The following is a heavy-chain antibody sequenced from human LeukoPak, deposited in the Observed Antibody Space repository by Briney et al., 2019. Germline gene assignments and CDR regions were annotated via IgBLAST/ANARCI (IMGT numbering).Heavy chain of an antibody. Sequence: TLSLTCTVSGGSISSYYWSWIRQPPGKGLEWIGHIHYSGSTNYNPSLKSRVAISVDTSKNQFSLKLSSVTAADTAVYYCARGGGADIVVVVAATHFDYWGQGTLVTVSS. V-gene: IGHV4-59*12. CDR1: GGSISSYY. CDR2: IHYSGST. CDR3: ARGGGADIVVVVAATHFDY. D-gene: IGHD2-15*01. J-gene: IGHJ4*02.